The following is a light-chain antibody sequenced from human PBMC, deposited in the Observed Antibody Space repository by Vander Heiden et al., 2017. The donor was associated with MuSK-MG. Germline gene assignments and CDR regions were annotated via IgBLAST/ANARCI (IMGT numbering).Light chain of an antibody. V-gene: IGKV3-11*01. CDR2: DAS. CDR1: QSVRSY. J-gene: IGKJ1*01. Sequence: EIVLTQSPATLSLSPGERATLSCRASQSVRSYLAWYQQRPGQAPRLLIYDASTRATGIPDRFSGSGSVTDFTLTSSSREPEDFALYYGQQRSTLRTFGQGTKVEIK. CDR3: QQRSTLRT.